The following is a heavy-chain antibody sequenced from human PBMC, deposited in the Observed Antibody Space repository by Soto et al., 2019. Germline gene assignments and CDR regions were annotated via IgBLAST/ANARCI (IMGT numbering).Heavy chain of an antibody. Sequence: SVKVSCKASGGTFSSYAISWVRQAPGQGLEWMGGIIPIFGTANYAQKFQGRVTITADESTSTAYMELSSLRSEDTAVYYCARETDYDILTGQKGFDPWGQGALVTVSS. V-gene: IGHV1-69*13. D-gene: IGHD3-9*01. CDR3: ARETDYDILTGQKGFDP. J-gene: IGHJ5*02. CDR2: IIPIFGTA. CDR1: GGTFSSYA.